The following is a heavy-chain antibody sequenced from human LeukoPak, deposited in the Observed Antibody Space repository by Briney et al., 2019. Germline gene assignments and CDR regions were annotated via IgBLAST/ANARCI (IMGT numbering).Heavy chain of an antibody. D-gene: IGHD2-15*01. CDR1: GFTFSSYS. Sequence: GGSLRPSCAASGFTFSSYSMNWVRQAPGKGLEWVSSISSSSRYIYYADSVKGRLTISRDNAKNSLYLQMSSLRAEDTAIYYCARDLFASADCGGGSCYPSDYWGQGTLVAVSS. J-gene: IGHJ4*02. CDR2: ISSSSRYI. V-gene: IGHV3-21*01. CDR3: ARDLFASADCGGGSCYPSDY.